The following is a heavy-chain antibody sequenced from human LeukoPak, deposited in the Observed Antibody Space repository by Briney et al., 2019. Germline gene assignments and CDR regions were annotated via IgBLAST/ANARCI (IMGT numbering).Heavy chain of an antibody. D-gene: IGHD5-12*01. CDR1: GGSINSYS. CDR2: VYYSGST. Sequence: SETLSLTCTVSGGSINSYSWSWIRQPPGKGLEWIGNVYYSGSTNYNPSLKSRVTISVDTSKNQSSLKVSSVTAADTAVYYCARDSQSGLRPYSDNWGQGTLVTVSS. J-gene: IGHJ4*02. V-gene: IGHV4-59*01. CDR3: ARDSQSGLRPYSDN.